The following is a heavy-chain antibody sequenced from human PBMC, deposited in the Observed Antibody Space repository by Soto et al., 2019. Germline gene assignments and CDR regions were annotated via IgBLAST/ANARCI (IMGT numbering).Heavy chain of an antibody. D-gene: IGHD3-9*01. CDR3: ATVPGPSLRYFDWVLDY. J-gene: IGHJ4*02. Sequence: ASVKVSCKVSGYTLTELSMHWVRQAPGKGLEWMGGFDPEDGETIYAQKFQGRVTMTEDTSTDTAYMELSSLRSEDTAVYYCATVPGPSLRYFDWVLDYWGQGTLVTVSS. V-gene: IGHV1-24*01. CDR1: GYTLTELS. CDR2: FDPEDGET.